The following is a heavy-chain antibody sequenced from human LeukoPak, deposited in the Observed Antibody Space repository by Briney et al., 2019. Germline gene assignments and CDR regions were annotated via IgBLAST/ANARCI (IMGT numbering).Heavy chain of an antibody. Sequence: GGSLRLSCAASGFTFSSYAMSWVRQAPGKGLEWVSAISGSGGSTYYADSVKGRFTISRDNSKNTLYLQMNSLRAEDTAVYYCAKDRVAVAGTVPPLLDYWGQGTLVTVSS. J-gene: IGHJ4*02. CDR1: GFTFSSYA. CDR3: AKDRVAVAGTVPPLLDY. V-gene: IGHV3-23*01. CDR2: ISGSGGST. D-gene: IGHD6-19*01.